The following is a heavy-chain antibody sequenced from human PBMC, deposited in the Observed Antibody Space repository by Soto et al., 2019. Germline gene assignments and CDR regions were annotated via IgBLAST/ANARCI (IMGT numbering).Heavy chain of an antibody. Sequence: ASVKVSCKASGYTFTSYDINWVRQATGQGLEWMGWVNPNSGNTGYAQKFQGRVTMTTDDSMSTAYMELSSLRSEDTAVYYCASGGQTEYVFDYWGQGTLVTVSS. CDR2: VNPNSGNT. J-gene: IGHJ4*02. V-gene: IGHV1-8*01. CDR3: ASGGQTEYVFDY. CDR1: GYTFTSYD. D-gene: IGHD3-10*02.